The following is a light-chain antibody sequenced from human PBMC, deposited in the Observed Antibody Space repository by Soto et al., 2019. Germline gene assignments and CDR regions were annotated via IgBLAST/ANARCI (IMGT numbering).Light chain of an antibody. V-gene: IGKV1-5*03. Sequence: DIQMTQSPSTLSASVGDRVTITCRASQSISSWLAWYQQKPGKAPKFLIYKASNLESGVPSRFSGSGSGTEFTLTISSPQPDDFATYYCQQYNSYSLTFGGGTKVDIK. CDR2: KAS. CDR1: QSISSW. J-gene: IGKJ4*01. CDR3: QQYNSYSLT.